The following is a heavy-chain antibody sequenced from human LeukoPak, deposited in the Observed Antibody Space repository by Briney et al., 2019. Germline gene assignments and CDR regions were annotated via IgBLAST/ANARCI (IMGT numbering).Heavy chain of an antibody. CDR1: GYSFTSYW. D-gene: IGHD1-26*01. J-gene: IGHJ3*02. V-gene: IGHV5-51*01. CDR3: ARRVAGSYHDAFDI. CDR2: IYPGDSDT. Sequence: GESLKISCTGSGYSFTSYWIGWVRQMPGKGLEWMGIIYPGDSDTRYSPSFQGQDTISADKSISTAYLQWSSLRASDTAMYYCARRVAGSYHDAFDIWGQGTMVTVSP.